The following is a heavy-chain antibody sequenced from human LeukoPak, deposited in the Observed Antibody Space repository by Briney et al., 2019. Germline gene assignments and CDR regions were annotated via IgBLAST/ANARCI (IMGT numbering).Heavy chain of an antibody. Sequence: TSVKVSCKASGGTFSSYAISWVRQAPGQGLEWMGRSIPILGIANYAQKFQGRVTITADKSTSTAYMELSSLRSEDTAVYYCARDSARDYGSYSWFDPWGQGTLVTVSS. CDR2: SIPILGIA. CDR1: GGTFSSYA. V-gene: IGHV1-69*04. CDR3: ARDSARDYGSYSWFDP. D-gene: IGHD4-17*01. J-gene: IGHJ5*02.